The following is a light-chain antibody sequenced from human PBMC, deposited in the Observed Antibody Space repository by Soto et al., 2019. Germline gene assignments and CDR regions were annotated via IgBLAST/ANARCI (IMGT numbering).Light chain of an antibody. J-gene: IGLJ1*01. V-gene: IGLV1-47*02. CDR2: VVS. Sequence: QSVLTQPPSASGTPGQKVFISCSGSSSNIGGTNYAYWYQQLPGAAPKLLIYVVSGRPSGVPDRFSGSKSGNAASLTISGLQAEDEADYYCSSFTTSHTYIFGTGTKVTVL. CDR3: SSFTTSHTYI. CDR1: SSNIGGTNY.